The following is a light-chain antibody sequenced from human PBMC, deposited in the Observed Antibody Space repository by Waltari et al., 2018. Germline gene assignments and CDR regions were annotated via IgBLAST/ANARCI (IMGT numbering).Light chain of an antibody. CDR1: QSVSNF. Sequence: EIVLTQSPATLSFSPGERATLSCRASQSVSNFLAWYPQKPGQAPRLLIYHASNRATGIPARFSGRGSGTDFTLTISSLEPGDSAVYYCQQRANWPPLTFGGGTRVEI. CDR2: HAS. J-gene: IGKJ4*01. V-gene: IGKV3-11*01. CDR3: QQRANWPPLT.